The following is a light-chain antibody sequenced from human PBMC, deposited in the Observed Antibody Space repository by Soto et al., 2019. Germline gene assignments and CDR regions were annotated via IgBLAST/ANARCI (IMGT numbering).Light chain of an antibody. J-gene: IGLJ2*01. CDR3: QSSASSGSFVL. V-gene: IGLV3-25*03. Sequence: SYELTQPPSVSVSPGQTARITCSGETLPKQYAYWYQQKSGQAPVLVIYKDSERPSGIPERFSGSSSGTTVTLTISGVQAEDEADYYCQSSASSGSFVLFGGGTKVTVL. CDR1: TLPKQY. CDR2: KDS.